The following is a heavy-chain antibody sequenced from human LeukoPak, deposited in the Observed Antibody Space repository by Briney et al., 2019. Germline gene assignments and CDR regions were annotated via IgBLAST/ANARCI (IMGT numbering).Heavy chain of an antibody. J-gene: IGHJ3*02. Sequence: SETLSLTCSVSGGPINYYYWRWIPQPAPKELEWVGVIDTSGSTNYKPSFKSRVTMSVDTSQNQFSLKLSSVTAADTAVYYCARPRIVGATTAFDIWGQGTMVTVSS. D-gene: IGHD1-26*01. CDR3: ARPRIVGATTAFDI. CDR2: IDTSGST. CDR1: GGPINYYY. V-gene: IGHV4-4*07.